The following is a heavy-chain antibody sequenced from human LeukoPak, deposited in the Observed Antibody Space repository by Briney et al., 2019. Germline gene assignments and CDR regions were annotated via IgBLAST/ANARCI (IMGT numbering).Heavy chain of an antibody. CDR2: ISSSSSTI. CDR3: ASWDIVVVTRGY. D-gene: IGHD2-21*02. CDR1: GFTFSSYS. V-gene: IGHV3-48*01. Sequence: GGSLRLSCAASGFTFSSYSMNWVRQAPGEGLEWVLYISSSSSTIYYTHSVKGRFTISRDNAKNSLYLQLNSVRAADTAVYYCASWDIVVVTRGYWGQGTLVTVSS. J-gene: IGHJ4*02.